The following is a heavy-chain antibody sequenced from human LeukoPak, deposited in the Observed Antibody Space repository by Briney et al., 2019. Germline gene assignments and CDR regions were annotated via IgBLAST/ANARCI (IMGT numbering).Heavy chain of an antibody. V-gene: IGHV3-30-3*01. CDR1: GFTFSSYA. J-gene: IGHJ4*02. D-gene: IGHD2-15*01. CDR3: ARQFCSGGSCYSGDFFDY. Sequence: PGRSLRLSCAASGFTFSSYAMHWVRQAPGKGLEWVAVISYDGSNKYYADSVKGRFTISRDNAKNSLYLQMNSLRADDTAVYYCARQFCSGGSCYSGDFFDYRGQGTLVTVSS. CDR2: ISYDGSNK.